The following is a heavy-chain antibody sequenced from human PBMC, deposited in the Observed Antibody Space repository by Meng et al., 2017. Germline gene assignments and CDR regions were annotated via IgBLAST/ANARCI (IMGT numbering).Heavy chain of an antibody. Sequence: GESLKISCAASGFTFSSYWMSWVRQAPGNGLEWVANIKQDGSEKYYVDSVKGRFTISRDNAKNSLYLQMNSLRAEDTAVYYCARAPRFYYYYDSSGYYHIWGQGTMVTVSS. CDR3: ARAPRFYYYYDSSGYYHI. J-gene: IGHJ3*02. CDR2: IKQDGSEK. CDR1: GFTFSSYW. D-gene: IGHD3-22*01. V-gene: IGHV3-7*01.